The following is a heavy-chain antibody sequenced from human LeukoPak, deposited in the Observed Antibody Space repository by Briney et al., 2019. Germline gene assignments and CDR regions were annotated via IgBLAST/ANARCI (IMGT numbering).Heavy chain of an antibody. D-gene: IGHD3-10*01. J-gene: IGHJ5*02. Sequence: GGSLRLSCAASGFTFSSYSMNWVRQAPGKGLEWVSSISSSSSYIYYADSVKGRFTISRDNAKNSLYPQMNSLRAEDTAVYYCARDRLLWFGELWNWFDPWGQGTLVTVSS. V-gene: IGHV3-21*01. CDR1: GFTFSSYS. CDR3: ARDRLLWFGELWNWFDP. CDR2: ISSSSSYI.